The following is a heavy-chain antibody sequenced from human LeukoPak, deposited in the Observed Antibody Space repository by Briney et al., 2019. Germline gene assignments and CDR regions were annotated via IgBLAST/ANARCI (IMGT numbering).Heavy chain of an antibody. D-gene: IGHD2-2*01. Sequence: ASVKVSCKASGGTFNTYAVSWVRQAPGQGLEWMGGIIPIFGTTNYAQNFRDRVTITTDESTSTVFLELSSLRSEDTAVYYCARGCNSATCPFDCWGQGTLVTVSS. V-gene: IGHV1-69*05. CDR2: IIPIFGTT. J-gene: IGHJ4*02. CDR3: ARGCNSATCPFDC. CDR1: GGTFNTYA.